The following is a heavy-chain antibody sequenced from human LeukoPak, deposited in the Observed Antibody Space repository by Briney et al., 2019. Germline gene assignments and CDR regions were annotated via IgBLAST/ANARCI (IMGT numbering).Heavy chain of an antibody. V-gene: IGHV4-38-2*02. Sequence: PSETLSLTCTVSGYSISSGYYWGWIRQPPGKGLEWIGSIYHSGSTYYNPSLKSRVTISVDTSKNQFSLKLSSVTAADTAVYYCARDPARTRYFDYWGQGTLVTVSS. CDR2: IYHSGST. CDR1: GYSISSGYY. CDR3: ARDPARTRYFDY. J-gene: IGHJ4*02.